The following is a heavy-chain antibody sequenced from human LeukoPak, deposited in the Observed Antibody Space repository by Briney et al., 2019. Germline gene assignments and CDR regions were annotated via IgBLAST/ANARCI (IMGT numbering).Heavy chain of an antibody. D-gene: IGHD6-6*01. J-gene: IGHJ6*04. V-gene: IGHV4-34*01. Sequence: SETLSLTCAVYGESLSGYYWTWIRQPPGKGLEWIGEIDHIGRSKYNPSLKSRVALSVDRSKNQFSLKLSSVTAADTAVYFCARPRPCGSTFCSGYMDVWGRGTTVIVSS. CDR2: IDHIGRS. CDR1: GESLSGYY. CDR3: ARPRPCGSTFCSGYMDV.